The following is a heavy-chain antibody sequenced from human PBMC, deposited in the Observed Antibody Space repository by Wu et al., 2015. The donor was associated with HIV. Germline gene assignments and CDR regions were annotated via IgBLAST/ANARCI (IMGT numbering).Heavy chain of an antibody. J-gene: IGHJ4*02. Sequence: QVQLVQSGAEVKKPGASMKVSCKASGYSFIDYYIYWVRQTPGQGLEWMGWINPRNGGTDYARGFQGRLTMTRDMSTTTVYVELKRLTSEDTAMYFCARSHKSLQLRYLGNFDYWGQGT. CDR3: ARSHKSLQLRYLGNFDY. CDR1: GYSFIDYY. V-gene: IGHV1-2*02. D-gene: IGHD2-15*01. CDR2: INPRNGGT.